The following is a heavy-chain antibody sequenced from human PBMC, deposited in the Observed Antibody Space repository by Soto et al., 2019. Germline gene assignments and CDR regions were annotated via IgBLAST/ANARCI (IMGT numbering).Heavy chain of an antibody. Sequence: GGSLRLSCAASGFTFSSYAMSWVRQAPGKGLEWVSAISGSGGSTYYADSVKGRVTISRDNSKNTMYLQMNSLRAEDTAVSYCAKGAKDYEFWSGCPKRPRLDGWGQGTTGTVPS. CDR2: ISGSGGST. D-gene: IGHD3-3*01. CDR3: AKGAKDYEFWSGCPKRPRLDG. J-gene: IGHJ6*02. V-gene: IGHV3-23*01. CDR1: GFTFSSYA.